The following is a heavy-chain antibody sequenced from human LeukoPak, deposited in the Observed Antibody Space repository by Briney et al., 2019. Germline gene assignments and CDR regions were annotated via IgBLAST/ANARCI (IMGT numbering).Heavy chain of an antibody. CDR3: AREVPVSSSWYWGYYYYYMDV. CDR1: GFTFSTYG. CDR2: VRYDGSKK. V-gene: IGHV3-30*02. D-gene: IGHD6-13*01. J-gene: IGHJ6*03. Sequence: GGSLRLSCAASGFTFSTYGMHWVRQAPGKGLEWVAFVRYDGSKKYYTNSVKGRFTISRDNSKNTLYLQMNSLRAEDTAVYYCAREVPVSSSWYWGYYYYYMDVWGKGTTVTVSS.